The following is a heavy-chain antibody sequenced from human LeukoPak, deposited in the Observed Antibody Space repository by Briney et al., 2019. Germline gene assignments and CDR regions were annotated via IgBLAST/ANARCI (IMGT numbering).Heavy chain of an antibody. CDR3: ARDRAAGLMGDAFDI. CDR2: ISYDGSNK. CDR1: GFTFENHA. J-gene: IGHJ3*02. V-gene: IGHV3-30-3*01. Sequence: GGSLRLSCAASGFTFENHAMHWVRQAPSKGLEWVAVISYDGSNKYYADSVKGRFTISRDNSKNTLYLQMNSLRAEDTAVYYCARDRAAGLMGDAFDIWGQGTMVTVSS. D-gene: IGHD3-16*01.